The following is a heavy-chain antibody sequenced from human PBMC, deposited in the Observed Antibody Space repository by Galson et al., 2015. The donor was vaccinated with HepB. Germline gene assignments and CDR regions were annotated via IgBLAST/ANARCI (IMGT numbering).Heavy chain of an antibody. Sequence: SLRLSCAASGFTFSSYGMHWVRQAPGKGLEWVAIISYDGNNKNYVDSVKGRFTISRDNSENTLFLQMNSLRAEDTALYYCARDPYFHDASAYSVLDYWGQGTRVTVSS. CDR3: ARDPYFHDASAYSVLDY. J-gene: IGHJ4*02. D-gene: IGHD3-22*01. CDR1: GFTFSSYG. V-gene: IGHV3-30*03. CDR2: ISYDGNNK.